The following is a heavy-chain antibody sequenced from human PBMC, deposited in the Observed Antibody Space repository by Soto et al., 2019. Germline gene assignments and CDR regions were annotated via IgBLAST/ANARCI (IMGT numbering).Heavy chain of an antibody. CDR2: INPNSGGT. V-gene: IGHV1-2*04. CDR3: ARRDGYYGSGSYLSGVWFDP. CDR1: GYTFTGYY. J-gene: IGHJ5*02. D-gene: IGHD3-10*01. Sequence: ASVKVSCKASGYTFTGYYMHWVRQAPGQGLEWMGWINPNSGGTNYAQKFQGWVTMTRDMSISTAYMELSGLRSDDTAVYYCARRDGYYGSGSYLSGVWFDPWGQGTLVTVSS.